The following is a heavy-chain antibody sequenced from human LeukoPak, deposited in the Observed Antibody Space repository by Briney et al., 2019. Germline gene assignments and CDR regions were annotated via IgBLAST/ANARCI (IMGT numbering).Heavy chain of an antibody. J-gene: IGHJ3*02. V-gene: IGHV3-48*03. CDR2: ISSSGSTI. CDR1: GFTFSSYE. Sequence: GGSLRLSCAASGFTFSSYEMNWVRQAPGKGLEWVSYISSSGSTIYYADSVKGRFTISRDNAKNSLYLQMNSLRAEDTAVYYCARASWFGELAPDAFDIWGQGTMVTVSS. CDR3: ARASWFGELAPDAFDI. D-gene: IGHD3-10*01.